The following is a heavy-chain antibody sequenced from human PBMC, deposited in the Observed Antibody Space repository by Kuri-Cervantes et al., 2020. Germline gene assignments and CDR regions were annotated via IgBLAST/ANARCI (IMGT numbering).Heavy chain of an antibody. V-gene: IGHV3-21*04. D-gene: IGHD3-10*01. CDR1: GFTFSSYS. J-gene: IGHJ4*02. CDR3: ARNLGYFGSGSLSD. CDR2: TSSSSSYI. Sequence: GESLKISCAASGFTFSSYSMNWVRQAPGKGLEWVSSTSSSSSYIYYADSVKGRFTISRDNSKNTLYFQMNSLRPEDTAVYYCARNLGYFGSGSLSDWGQGTLVTVSS.